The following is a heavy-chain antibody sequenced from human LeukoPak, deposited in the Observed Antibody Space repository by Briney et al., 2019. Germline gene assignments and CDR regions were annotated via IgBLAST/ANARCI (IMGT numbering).Heavy chain of an antibody. Sequence: GGSLRLSCAASGFTFSSYAMSWVRQAPGKGLEWVSAISGSGGSTYYADSVKGRFTISRDNSKNTLYLQMNSLRAEDTAVYYCARIYGLYWAFDIWGQGTMVTVS. CDR3: ARIYGLYWAFDI. D-gene: IGHD3-3*01. CDR1: GFTFSSYA. V-gene: IGHV3-23*01. J-gene: IGHJ3*02. CDR2: ISGSGGST.